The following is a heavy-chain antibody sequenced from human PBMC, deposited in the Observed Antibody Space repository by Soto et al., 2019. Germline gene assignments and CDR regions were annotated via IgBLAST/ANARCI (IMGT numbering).Heavy chain of an antibody. Sequence: ASVKVSCKASGYTFTSYDINWVRQATGQGLEWMGWMNPNSGNTGYAQKFQGRVTMTRNNSISTAYMKQSSLRSEDTAVYYCARDIGNTYYYDSSGYYKGFDYWGQGTLVTVSS. J-gene: IGHJ4*02. CDR1: GYTFTSYD. CDR3: ARDIGNTYYYDSSGYYKGFDY. V-gene: IGHV1-8*01. D-gene: IGHD3-22*01. CDR2: MNPNSGNT.